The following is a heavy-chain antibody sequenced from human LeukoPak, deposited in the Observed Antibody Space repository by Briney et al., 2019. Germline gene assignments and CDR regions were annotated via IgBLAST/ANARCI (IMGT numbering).Heavy chain of an antibody. CDR2: IYYSGST. J-gene: IGHJ3*02. CDR1: GGSISSSSYY. D-gene: IGHD4-23*01. Sequence: SETLSLTCTVSGGSISSSSYYWGWIRQPPGKGLEWIGSIYYSGSTYYNPSLKSRVTISVDTSKNQFSLKLSSVTAADTAVYYCARDRSTVEIYDAFDIWGQGTMVTVSS. V-gene: IGHV4-39*07. CDR3: ARDRSTVEIYDAFDI.